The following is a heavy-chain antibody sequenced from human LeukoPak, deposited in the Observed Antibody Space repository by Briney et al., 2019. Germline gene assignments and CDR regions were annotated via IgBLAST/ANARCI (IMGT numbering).Heavy chain of an antibody. J-gene: IGHJ4*02. CDR1: GFTFSNAW. V-gene: IGHV3-15*01. D-gene: IGHD1-26*01. Sequence: TSGGSLRLSCAASGFTFSNAWMSWVRQAPGKGLEWVGRIKSKTDGGTTDYAAPVKGRFTISRDDSKNTLNLQMNSLKTEDTAIYYCTTDTIVGATGGWDYFDYWGQGTLVTVSS. CDR3: TTDTIVGATGGWDYFDY. CDR2: IKSKTDGGTT.